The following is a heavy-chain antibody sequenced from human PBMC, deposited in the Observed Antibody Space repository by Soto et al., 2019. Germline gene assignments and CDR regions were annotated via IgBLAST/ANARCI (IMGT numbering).Heavy chain of an antibody. CDR3: ARDLRTTGYYGMDV. V-gene: IGHV1-18*01. Sequence: ASVKVSCKASGYTFTSYGISWVRQAPGQGLEWMGWISAYNGNTNYAQKLQGRVTMTTDTSTNTAYMELRSLRSDDTAVYYCARDLRTTGYYGMDVWGQGTTVTVYS. J-gene: IGHJ6*02. CDR2: ISAYNGNT. CDR1: GYTFTSYG.